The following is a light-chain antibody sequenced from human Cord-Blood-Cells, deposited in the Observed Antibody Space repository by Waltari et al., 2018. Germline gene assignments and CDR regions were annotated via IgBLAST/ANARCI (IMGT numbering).Light chain of an antibody. V-gene: IGKV3-11*01. CDR2: DAS. CDR3: QQRSNWPIT. CDR1: QSVSSY. J-gene: IGKJ5*01. Sequence: EIVLTQSPATLSLSPGERATLSCRASQSVSSYLAWYQQKPGQAPRLLIYDASNRATGSPARFSGSGSGTDFTLTISSLEPEDVAVYYCQQRSNWPITFGQGTRLEIK.